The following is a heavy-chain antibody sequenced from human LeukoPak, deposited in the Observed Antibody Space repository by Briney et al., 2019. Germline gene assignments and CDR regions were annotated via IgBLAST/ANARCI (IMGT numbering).Heavy chain of an antibody. Sequence: SETLSLTCAVYGGSFSGYYWSWIRQPPGKGLEWIGEINHSGSTNYNPSLKSRVTISVDTSKNQFSLKLSSVTAADTAVYYCARGVLPDYWGQGTLVTVSS. V-gene: IGHV4-34*01. CDR3: ARGVLPDY. CDR1: GGSFSGYY. CDR2: INHSGST. D-gene: IGHD2/OR15-2a*01. J-gene: IGHJ4*02.